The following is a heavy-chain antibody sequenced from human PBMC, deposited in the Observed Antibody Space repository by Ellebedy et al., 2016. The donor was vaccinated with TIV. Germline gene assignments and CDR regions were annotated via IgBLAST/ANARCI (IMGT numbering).Heavy chain of an antibody. CDR1: GFTFGSYW. CDR3: ARRGSYGDYAVQENSWLDR. D-gene: IGHD4-17*01. Sequence: PGGSLRLSCEASGFTFGSYWMSWVRQPPGKGLEWVAIIYQDGSESFYADSVKGRFTISRDNAKNSLYLQMDSLRAEDTAVYYCARRGSYGDYAVQENSWLDRWGQGTLVTVSS. J-gene: IGHJ5*02. CDR2: IYQDGSES. V-gene: IGHV3-7*01.